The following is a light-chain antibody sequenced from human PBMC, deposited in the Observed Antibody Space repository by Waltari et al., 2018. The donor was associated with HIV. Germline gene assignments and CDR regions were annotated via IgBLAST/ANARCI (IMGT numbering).Light chain of an antibody. J-gene: IGKJ2*01. CDR2: TAS. CDR3: QQLHTYPHT. CDR1: QGINSA. V-gene: IGKV1-9*01. Sequence: DIQLTQSPSFLSASVGDRVTITCRASQGINSALVWYQQKPGKVPELLIYTASTLQSGVPSRFSGSTSGTEFTLTISSLQPEDFTTYYCQQLHTYPHTFGQGTKLEIK.